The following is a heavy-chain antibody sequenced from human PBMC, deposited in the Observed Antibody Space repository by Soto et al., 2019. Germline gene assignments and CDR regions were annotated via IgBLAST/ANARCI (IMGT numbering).Heavy chain of an antibody. CDR1: GFTFSGSA. D-gene: IGHD4-4*01. CDR2: IRSKANSYAT. V-gene: IGHV3-73*01. J-gene: IGHJ6*02. Sequence: GSLRLSCAASGFTFSGSAMHWVRQASGKGLEWVGRIRSKANSYATAYAASVKGRFTISRDDSKNTAYLQMNSLKTEDTAVYYCTSTVTTYKYGMDVWGQGTTVTVSS. CDR3: TSTVTTYKYGMDV.